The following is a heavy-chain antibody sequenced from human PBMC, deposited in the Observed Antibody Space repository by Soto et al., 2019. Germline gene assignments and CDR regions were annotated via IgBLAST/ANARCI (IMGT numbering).Heavy chain of an antibody. Sequence: SGPTLVNPTQTLTLTCTFSGFSLSTSGVGVGWIRQPPGKALEWLALIYWDDDKRYSPSLKSRLTITKDTSKNQVVLTMTNMEPVDTGAYYCVCMIFGRTVYCFHYWGQGTLVTVSS. CDR2: IYWDDDK. V-gene: IGHV2-5*04. CDR3: VCMIFGRTVYCFHY. J-gene: IGHJ4*02. D-gene: IGHD2-8*01. CDR1: GFSLSTSGVG.